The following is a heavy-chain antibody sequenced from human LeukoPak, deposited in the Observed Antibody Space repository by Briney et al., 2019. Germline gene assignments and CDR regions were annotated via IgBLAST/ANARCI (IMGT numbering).Heavy chain of an antibody. V-gene: IGHV4-34*01. J-gene: IGHJ4*02. D-gene: IGHD2-2*01. CDR1: GGSFSGYY. CDR3: ARGIVVVPAASPFDY. CDR2: INHSGST. Sequence: SETLSLTCAVYGGSFSGYYWSWIRQPPGKGLEWIGEINHSGSTNYNPSLKSRVTISVDTSKNQFSLKLSSVTAADTAVYYCARGIVVVPAASPFDYWGQGTLVTVSS.